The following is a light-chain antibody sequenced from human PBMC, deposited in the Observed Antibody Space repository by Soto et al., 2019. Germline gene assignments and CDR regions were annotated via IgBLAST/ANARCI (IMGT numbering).Light chain of an antibody. CDR1: QGISSY. CDR2: AAS. J-gene: IGKJ2*01. Sequence: AIRMTQSPSSFSASTGDRGTITCRASQGISSYLAWYQQKPGKAPKLLIYAASTLQSGVPSRFSGSGSGTDFTLTISCLQSEDVATYYCQQYFSYPLTFGQGTKLEIK. CDR3: QQYFSYPLT. V-gene: IGKV1-8*01.